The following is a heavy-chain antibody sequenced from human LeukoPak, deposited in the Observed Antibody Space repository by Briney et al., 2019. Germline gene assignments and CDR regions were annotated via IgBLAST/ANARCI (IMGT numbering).Heavy chain of an antibody. Sequence: GGSLRLSCAASGFTFDTYAMSWVRQAPGGGLEWVSGISGNGVNKYYADSVKGRFTVSRDNSKDTLWLQMNALRAEDTAVYFCAKRDSSDVSGYSPLFANWGQGTLVTVSS. CDR2: ISGNGVNK. CDR1: GFTFDTYA. CDR3: AKRDSSDVSGYSPLFAN. V-gene: IGHV3-23*01. J-gene: IGHJ4*02. D-gene: IGHD3-22*01.